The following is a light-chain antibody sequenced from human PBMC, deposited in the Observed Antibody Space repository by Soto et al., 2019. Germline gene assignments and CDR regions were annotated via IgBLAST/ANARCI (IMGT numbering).Light chain of an antibody. CDR2: AAS. V-gene: IGKV1-12*01. CDR3: KPANSFSLT. J-gene: IGKJ4*01. Sequence: DIQMTQSAASVSSSVGARVTISCMASRGVSSWLAWYQQKPGNAPKLLIYAASSLQSVVPPRFRGSGSGTDFTPTISSLQPADFATYDCKPANSFSLTFGGGTKVEIK. CDR1: RGVSSW.